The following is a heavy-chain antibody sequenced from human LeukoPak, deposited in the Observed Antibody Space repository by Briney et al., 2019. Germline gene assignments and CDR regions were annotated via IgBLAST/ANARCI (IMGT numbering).Heavy chain of an antibody. Sequence: GGSLTLSCAASGFTFSSYSMNWVRQAPGEGLEWVSSISSSSSYIYYADSVKGRFTISRDNAKNSLYLQMNSLRAEDTAVYYCARPSAVAGMGGYDDYWGQGTLVTVSS. CDR1: GFTFSSYS. CDR3: ARPSAVAGMGGYDDY. J-gene: IGHJ4*02. CDR2: ISSSSSYI. D-gene: IGHD6-19*01. V-gene: IGHV3-21*01.